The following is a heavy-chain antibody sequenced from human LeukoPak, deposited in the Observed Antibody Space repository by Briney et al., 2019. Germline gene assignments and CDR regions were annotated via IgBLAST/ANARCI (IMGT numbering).Heavy chain of an antibody. CDR3: ARGGAYCGGDCYELDY. Sequence: TLSLTCTVSGGSISSGGYYWSWIRQHPGKGLEWIGYIYYSGSTYYNPSLKSRVTISVDTSKNQFSLKLSSVTAADTAVYYCARGGAYCGGDCYELDYWGQGTLVTVSS. CDR2: IYYSGST. J-gene: IGHJ4*02. CDR1: GGSISSGGYY. D-gene: IGHD2-21*02. V-gene: IGHV4-31*03.